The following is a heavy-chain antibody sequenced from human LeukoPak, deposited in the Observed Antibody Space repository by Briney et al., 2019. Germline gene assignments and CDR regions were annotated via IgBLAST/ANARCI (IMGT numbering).Heavy chain of an antibody. Sequence: GGSLRLSCAASGFTFNNYEMNWVRQAPGKGLEWISYVSSSGTTIYYADSVKGRFTISRDNAKNSLYLQMNSLRAEDTAVYYCARDRCSGSRCYSLSVGYMDVWGKGTTVTVSS. D-gene: IGHD2-15*01. V-gene: IGHV3-48*03. J-gene: IGHJ6*03. CDR3: ARDRCSGSRCYSLSVGYMDV. CDR2: VSSSGTTI. CDR1: GFTFNNYE.